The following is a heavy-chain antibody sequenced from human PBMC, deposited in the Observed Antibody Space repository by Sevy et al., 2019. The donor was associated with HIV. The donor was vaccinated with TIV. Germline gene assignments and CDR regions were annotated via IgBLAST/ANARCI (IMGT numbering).Heavy chain of an antibody. Sequence: SETLSLTCTVSGGSISTYYWSWIRQSPGKGLEWIGYIYYTGRTWYTPSLKSRATISVDTPKNQFSLELRSVTAADTAVYFCARNAFWSGAPDDWGPGNLVTVSS. D-gene: IGHD3-3*01. CDR3: ARNAFWSGAPDD. V-gene: IGHV4-59*01. J-gene: IGHJ4*02. CDR1: GGSISTYY. CDR2: IYYTGRT.